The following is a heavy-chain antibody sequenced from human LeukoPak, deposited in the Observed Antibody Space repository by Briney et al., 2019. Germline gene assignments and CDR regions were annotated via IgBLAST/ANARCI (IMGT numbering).Heavy chain of an antibody. V-gene: IGHV1-69*01. CDR2: IIPIFGTA. CDR1: GGTFSSYA. J-gene: IGHJ3*02. D-gene: IGHD6-13*01. CDR3: ATDHGQQLVQSGAFDI. Sequence: GASVKVSCKASGGTFSSYAISWVRQAPGQGLEWMGGIIPIFGTANYAQKFQGRVTITADESTSTAYMELSSLRSEDTAVYYCATDHGQQLVQSGAFDIWGQGTMVTVSS.